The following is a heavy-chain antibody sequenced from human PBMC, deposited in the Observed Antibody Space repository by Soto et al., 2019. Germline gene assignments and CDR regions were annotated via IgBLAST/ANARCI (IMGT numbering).Heavy chain of an antibody. J-gene: IGHJ5*02. CDR3: ARARTAAAPNNWFDT. D-gene: IGHD6-13*01. CDR1: GFTFSSYS. Sequence: EVQLVESGGGLVKPGGSLRLSCAASGFTFSSYSMNWVRQAPGKGLEWVSSISSSSGYIYYADSVKGRFTSSRDNAKNSRYLQMNSLRAEDTAVYYCARARTAAAPNNWFDTWGQGTLVTVSS. CDR2: ISSSSGYI. V-gene: IGHV3-21*01.